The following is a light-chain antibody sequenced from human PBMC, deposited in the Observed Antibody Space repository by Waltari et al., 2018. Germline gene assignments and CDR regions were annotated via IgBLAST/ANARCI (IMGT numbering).Light chain of an antibody. CDR1: SSDGDEHRI. Sequence: QSALTQPASVSGSPGQSVTISCTGLSSDGDEHRIVSWFRQPPGKVPKLILFDVSNRPSDISNRFSGYKSGNTAFLTISRLQADDEADYYCTTYPDTNTPVVFGGGTKVTV. CDR2: DVS. CDR3: TTYPDTNTPVV. V-gene: IGLV2-14*03. J-gene: IGLJ2*01.